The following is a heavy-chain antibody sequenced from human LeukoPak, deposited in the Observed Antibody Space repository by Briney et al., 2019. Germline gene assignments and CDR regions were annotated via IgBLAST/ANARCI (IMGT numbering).Heavy chain of an antibody. D-gene: IGHD1-26*01. CDR2: ISYTGTYI. Sequence: PGGSLRLSCAASAFSLNAYNMNWVRQAPGKGLEWVSSISYTGTYIYYTDSVKGRFTISRDNAQNSLYLQMNSLRAEDTAIYYCVRDRGTYRPIDYWGQGTLVTVSS. J-gene: IGHJ4*02. CDR3: VRDRGTYRPIDY. V-gene: IGHV3-21*04. CDR1: AFSLNAYN.